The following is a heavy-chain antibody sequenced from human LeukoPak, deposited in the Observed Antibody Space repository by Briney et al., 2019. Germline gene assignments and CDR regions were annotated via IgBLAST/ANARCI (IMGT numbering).Heavy chain of an antibody. Sequence: GGSLRLSCAASGSTFSSYWMSWVRQAPGKGLEWVANIKQDGSEKYYVDSVKGRFTISRDNAKNSLYLQMNSLRAEDTAVYYCARTRGGYNGPDYWGQGTLVTVSS. CDR1: GSTFSSYW. J-gene: IGHJ4*02. CDR2: IKQDGSEK. D-gene: IGHD5-24*01. CDR3: ARTRGGYNGPDY. V-gene: IGHV3-7*01.